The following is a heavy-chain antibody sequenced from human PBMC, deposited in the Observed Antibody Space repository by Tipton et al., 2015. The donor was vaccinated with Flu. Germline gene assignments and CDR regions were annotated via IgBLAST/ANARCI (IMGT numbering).Heavy chain of an antibody. V-gene: IGHV4-31*03. Sequence: TLSLTCTVSGASLSGGGYYWSWIRQYPGKGLEWIGHILGNGNTFYKPSLKSRFTLSLDTSKTQFSLNVTSVTAADTAVYYCATLAITALYDFDYRGQGTLVTVSS. J-gene: IGHJ4*02. CDR3: ATLAITALYDFDY. CDR2: ILGNGNT. D-gene: IGHD1-20*01. CDR1: GASLSGGGYY.